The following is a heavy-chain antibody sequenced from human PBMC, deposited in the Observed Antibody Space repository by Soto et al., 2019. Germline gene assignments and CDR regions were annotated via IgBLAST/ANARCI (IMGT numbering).Heavy chain of an antibody. Sequence: GGSLRLSCAASGFTFSSYAMSWVRQAPGKGLEWVSAISGSGGSTYYADSVKGRFTISRDNSKNTLYLQMNSLRAEDTAVYYCAKDPSYNWKTTRGWFDPWGQGTLVTVSS. V-gene: IGHV3-23*01. CDR1: GFTFSSYA. J-gene: IGHJ5*02. CDR2: ISGSGGST. D-gene: IGHD1-1*01. CDR3: AKDPSYNWKTTRGWFDP.